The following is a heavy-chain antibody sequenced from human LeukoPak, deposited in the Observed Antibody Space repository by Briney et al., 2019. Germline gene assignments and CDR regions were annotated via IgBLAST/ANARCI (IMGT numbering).Heavy chain of an antibody. D-gene: IGHD3-10*01. CDR3: ARGLYYYGSGGNWFDP. CDR2: ISGSGGST. CDR1: GFTFSSYA. Sequence: GGSLRLSCAASGFTFSSYAMSWVRQAPGKGLEWVSAISGSGGSTYYADSVKGRFTISRDNAKNTLYLQMNSLRAEDTAVYYCARGLYYYGSGGNWFDPWGQGTLVTVSS. V-gene: IGHV3-23*01. J-gene: IGHJ5*02.